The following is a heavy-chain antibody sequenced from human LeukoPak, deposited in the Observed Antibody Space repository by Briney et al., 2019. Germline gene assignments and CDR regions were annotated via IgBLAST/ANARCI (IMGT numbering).Heavy chain of an antibody. CDR2: IYTSGST. D-gene: IGHD2-2*01. V-gene: IGHV4-4*07. Sequence: SETLSLTCTVSGGSISSYYWSWIRQPAGKGLEWIGRIYTSGSTNYNPSLKSRVTMSVDTSKNQFSLELSSVTAADTAVYYCASHAARYCSSTSCSPVNYFDYWGQGTLVTVSS. J-gene: IGHJ4*02. CDR1: GGSISSYY. CDR3: ASHAARYCSSTSCSPVNYFDY.